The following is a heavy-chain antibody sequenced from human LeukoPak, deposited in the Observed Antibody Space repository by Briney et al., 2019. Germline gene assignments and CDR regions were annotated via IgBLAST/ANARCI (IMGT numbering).Heavy chain of an antibody. V-gene: IGHV3-66*01. CDR2: IYSGGST. CDR1: GFTVSSNY. J-gene: IGHJ4*02. CDR3: VRDPSSGYPILGIDY. D-gene: IGHD3-22*01. Sequence: GGSLRLSCAASGFTVSSNYMSWVRQAPGKGLEWVSVIYSGGSTYYADSVKGRFTISRDNSKNTLYLQMNSLRAEDTAVYYCVRDPSSGYPILGIDYWGQGTLVTVSS.